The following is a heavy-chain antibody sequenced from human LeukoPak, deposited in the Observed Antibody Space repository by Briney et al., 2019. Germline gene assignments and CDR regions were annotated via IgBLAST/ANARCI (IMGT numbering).Heavy chain of an antibody. J-gene: IGHJ4*02. CDR3: AREETMGY. Sequence: AGGSLRLSCAASGFTFSNAWMNWVRQAPGKGLVWVSRINRDGSNTDYADSVKGRFTISRDNAKNTLYLQMNSLSAEDTAVYYCAREETMGYWGQGTLVTVSS. CDR2: INRDGSNT. D-gene: IGHD3-10*01. V-gene: IGHV3-74*01. CDR1: GFTFSNAW.